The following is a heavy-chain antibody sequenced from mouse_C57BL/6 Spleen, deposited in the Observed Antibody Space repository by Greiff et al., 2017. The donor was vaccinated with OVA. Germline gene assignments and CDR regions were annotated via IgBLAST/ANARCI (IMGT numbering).Heavy chain of an antibody. Sequence: VQLQQSGPELVKPGDSVKISCKASGYSFTGYFMNWVMQSHGKSLEWIGRINPYNGDTFYNQKFKGKATLTVDKSSSTAHMELRSLTSEDSAVYYGAREAYYSNYHAMDYWGQGTSVTVSS. D-gene: IGHD2-5*01. CDR1: GYSFTGYF. V-gene: IGHV1-20*01. CDR2: INPYNGDT. CDR3: AREAYYSNYHAMDY. J-gene: IGHJ4*01.